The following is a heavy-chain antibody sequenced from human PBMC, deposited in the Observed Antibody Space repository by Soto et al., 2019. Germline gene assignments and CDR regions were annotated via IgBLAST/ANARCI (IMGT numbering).Heavy chain of an antibody. CDR3: ARKGYNFFSGYYYYYGMDV. Sequence: SETLSLTCTVSGGSISSYYWSWIRQPPGKGLEWIGYIYYSGSTNYNPSLKSRVTISVDTSKNQFSLKLSSVTAADTAVYYCARKGYNFFSGYYYYYGMDVWGQGTTVTVSS. V-gene: IGHV4-59*01. CDR2: IYYSGST. D-gene: IGHD3-3*01. CDR1: GGSISSYY. J-gene: IGHJ6*02.